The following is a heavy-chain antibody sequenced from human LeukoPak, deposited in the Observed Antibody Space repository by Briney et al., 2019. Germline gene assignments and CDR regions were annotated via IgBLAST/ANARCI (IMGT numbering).Heavy chain of an antibody. V-gene: IGHV1-18*01. D-gene: IGHD3-9*01. Sequence: ASVKVSCKASGYTFTRYGITWVRQAPGQGLEWMGWISTYNGNTKYAQKLQGRVIMTTDTSTSTAYMELRSLRSDDTAVYHCARDYDILTGYLPDALDIWGQGTMVTVSS. J-gene: IGHJ3*02. CDR2: ISTYNGNT. CDR1: GYTFTRYG. CDR3: ARDYDILTGYLPDALDI.